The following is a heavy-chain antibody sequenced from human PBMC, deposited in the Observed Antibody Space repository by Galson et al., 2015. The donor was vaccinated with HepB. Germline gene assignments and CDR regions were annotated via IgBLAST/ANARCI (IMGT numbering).Heavy chain of an antibody. J-gene: IGHJ4*02. Sequence: TLSLTCTVSGGSISSSTYYWGWIRQPPGKGLEWIGNIYYGGNTYYNPSLNRRVTMSVDTSKNQFSLKLSSVTAADTAVYYCARLLIAAAAEYYFDYWGQGTLVTFSS. CDR2: IYYGGNT. CDR1: GGSISSSTYY. CDR3: ARLLIAAAAEYYFDY. V-gene: IGHV4-39*01. D-gene: IGHD6-13*01.